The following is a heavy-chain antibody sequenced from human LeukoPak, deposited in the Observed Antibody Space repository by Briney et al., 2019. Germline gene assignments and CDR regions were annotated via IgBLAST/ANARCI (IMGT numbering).Heavy chain of an antibody. Sequence: PSETLSLTCAVSGYSISSGYYWGWIRQPPGKGLEWIGSIYHSGSTYYNPSLKSRVTISVDTTKNQFSLKLSSVTAADTAVYYCVRSSGYYYVGYFDYWGQGTLVTVSS. CDR1: GYSISSGYY. D-gene: IGHD3-22*01. V-gene: IGHV4-38-2*01. CDR2: IYHSGST. J-gene: IGHJ4*02. CDR3: VRSSGYYYVGYFDY.